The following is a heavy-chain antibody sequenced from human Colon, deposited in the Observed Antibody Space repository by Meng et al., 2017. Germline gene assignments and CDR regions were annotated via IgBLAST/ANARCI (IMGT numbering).Heavy chain of an antibody. D-gene: IGHD6-19*01. CDR2: MFHSGTT. CDR3: ARLIAGWPFYFDY. CDR1: GGSVSSGSHY. V-gene: IGHV4-61*01. J-gene: IGHJ4*02. Sequence: QAELAESRPGLVRPSETLSLTCNCSGGSVSSGSHYWSWIRQPPGKGLEWIGYMFHSGTTKYNPSLKSRVSMSVDTTKNQFYLKLTSVTVADTAVFYCARLIAGWPFYFDYWGQGILVTVSS.